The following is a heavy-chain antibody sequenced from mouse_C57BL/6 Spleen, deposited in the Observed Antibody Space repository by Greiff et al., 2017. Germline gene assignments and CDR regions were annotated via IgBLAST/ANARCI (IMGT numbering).Heavy chain of an antibody. CDR2: INPSSGYT. V-gene: IGHV1-4*01. J-gene: IGHJ1*03. CDR1: GYTFTSYT. Sequence: QVQLQQSGAELARPGASVKLSCKASGYTFTSYTMHWVKQRPGQGLEWIGYINPSSGYTKYNQKFKDKATLTADKSSSTAYMQLSSLTSEDAAVYCCASKANWDWYFDVWGKGTTVTVSS. CDR3: ASKANWDWYFDV. D-gene: IGHD4-1*01.